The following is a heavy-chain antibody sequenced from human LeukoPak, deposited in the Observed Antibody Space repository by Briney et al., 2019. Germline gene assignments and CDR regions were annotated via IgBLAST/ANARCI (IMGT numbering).Heavy chain of an antibody. D-gene: IGHD3-10*01. CDR3: AKRRHYYGSGDYYRAP. Sequence: GGSLRLSCAASGFTFSSYAMSWVRQAPGKGLEWVSSISGSGTNTYYADSVKGRFTISRDNSMNLLFLQMSSLRVEDTAVYYCAKRRHYYGSGDYYRAPWGQGTLVTVSS. J-gene: IGHJ5*02. CDR1: GFTFSSYA. CDR2: ISGSGTNT. V-gene: IGHV3-23*01.